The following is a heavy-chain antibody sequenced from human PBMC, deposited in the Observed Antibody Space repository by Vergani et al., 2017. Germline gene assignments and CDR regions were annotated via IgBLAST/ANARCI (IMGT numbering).Heavy chain of an antibody. Sequence: SGAEVKKPGASVKVSCKASGYTFATDYIHWVRQAPGQGLEWMGVIHPSDGRTYYPQKFQGRLTMTRDTSTSTAYMELNCLRPEDTAVYYCTRANSFTKGLYPLWVQGTLVTVSS. CDR2: IHPSDGRT. CDR1: GYTFATDY. D-gene: IGHD2-8*01. CDR3: TRANSFTKGLYPL. J-gene: IGHJ4*02. V-gene: IGHV1-46*03.